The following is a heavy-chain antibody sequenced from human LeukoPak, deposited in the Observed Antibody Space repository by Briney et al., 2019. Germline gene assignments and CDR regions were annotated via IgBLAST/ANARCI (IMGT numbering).Heavy chain of an antibody. CDR3: AKGGTMIWDAFDI. CDR2: ISGSGGST. CDR1: GFTFSSYA. J-gene: IGHJ3*02. D-gene: IGHD3/OR15-3a*01. V-gene: IGHV3-23*01. Sequence: PGGPLRLSCAASGFTFSSYAMSWVRQAPGKGLEWVSAISGSGGSTYYADSVKGRFTISRDNSKNTLYLQTSSLRAEDTAVYYCAKGGTMIWDAFDIWGQGTMVTVSS.